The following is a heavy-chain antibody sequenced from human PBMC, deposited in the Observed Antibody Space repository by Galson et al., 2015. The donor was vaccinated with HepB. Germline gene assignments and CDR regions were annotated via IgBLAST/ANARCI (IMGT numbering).Heavy chain of an antibody. CDR2: MNPNSGNT. V-gene: IGHV1-8*01. CDR3: ARALRYCSSTSCYDWFDP. D-gene: IGHD2-2*01. Sequence: SVKVSCKASGYTFTSYDINWVRRATGQGLEWMGWMNPNSGNTGYAQKFQGRVTMTRNTSISTAYMELSSLRSEDTAVYYCARALRYCSSTSCYDWFDPWGQGTLVTVSS. CDR1: GYTFTSYD. J-gene: IGHJ5*02.